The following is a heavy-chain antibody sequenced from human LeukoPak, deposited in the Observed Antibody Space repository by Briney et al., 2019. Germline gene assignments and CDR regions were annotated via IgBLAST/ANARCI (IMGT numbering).Heavy chain of an antibody. J-gene: IGHJ6*02. D-gene: IGHD6-6*01. CDR2: ISYDGSNK. Sequence: GGSLRLSCAASGFTFSSYGMHWVCQAPGKGLEWVAVISYDGSNKYYADSVKGRFTISRDNSKNTLYLQMNSLRAEDTAVYYCAKESVRYYYYGMDVWGQGTTVTVSS. CDR3: AKESVRYYYYGMDV. V-gene: IGHV3-30*18. CDR1: GFTFSSYG.